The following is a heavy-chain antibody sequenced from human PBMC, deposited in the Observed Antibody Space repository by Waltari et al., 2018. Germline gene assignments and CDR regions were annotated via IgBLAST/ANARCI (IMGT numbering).Heavy chain of an antibody. CDR1: GGSISTNYN. CDR3: GRIAFGDDGGYFQH. V-gene: IGHV4-39*01. Sequence: QLQLHESGPGLVKPSETLSLTCTVSGGSISTNYNWGWIRQPPGKGLEWMGNMQYRGSTFYNPSLKSRVTISLDTSKNQFSLRLSSMGAADTAVYFCGRIAFGDDGGYFQHWGQGTLVTVSS. D-gene: IGHD4-17*01. CDR2: MQYRGST. J-gene: IGHJ1*01.